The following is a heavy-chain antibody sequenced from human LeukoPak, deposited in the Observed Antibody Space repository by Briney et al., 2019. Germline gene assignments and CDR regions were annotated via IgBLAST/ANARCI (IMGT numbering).Heavy chain of an antibody. D-gene: IGHD1-20*01. V-gene: IGHV1-69*04. CDR2: IIPIFGIA. Sequence: SVEVSCKASGGTFSSYAISWVRQAPGQGLEWMGRIIPIFGIANYAQKFQGRVTITAAKSTSTASMELSSLRSEDTAVYSCAGVTGSYNGMDVWGQGTTVTVSS. J-gene: IGHJ6*02. CDR3: AGVTGSYNGMDV. CDR1: GGTFSSYA.